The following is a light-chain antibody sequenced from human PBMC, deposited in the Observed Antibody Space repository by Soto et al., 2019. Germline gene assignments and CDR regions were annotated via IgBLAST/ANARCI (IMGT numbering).Light chain of an antibody. CDR2: GAS. J-gene: IGKJ2*01. CDR3: QQYNNWPPYT. V-gene: IGKV3-15*01. CDR1: QSVSSN. Sequence: EIVMTQSPATLSVSPGERATLSCRSSQSVSSNLAWYQQKPGQAPRLLIYGASTRATGIPARFSGSGSGTEFTLTISSLLSEEFAVYFCQQYNNWPPYTFRQGTKLEIK.